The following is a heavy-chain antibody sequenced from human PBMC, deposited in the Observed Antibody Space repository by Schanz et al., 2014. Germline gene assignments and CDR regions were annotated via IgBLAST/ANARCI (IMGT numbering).Heavy chain of an antibody. J-gene: IGHJ6*02. V-gene: IGHV3-66*01. D-gene: IGHD6-13*01. CDR3: AREEGWGIAAAGPKHYYYGMDV. Sequence: DVQLLESGGGLVQPGGSLRLSCAASGFTFNSYAMTWVRQAPGKGLEWVSTIYASGATYYADSVKRRFTISRDISKNTLHLQVTSLRAEDTAVYYCAREEGWGIAAAGPKHYYYGMDVWGQGTTVTVSS. CDR1: GFTFNSYA. CDR2: IYASGAT.